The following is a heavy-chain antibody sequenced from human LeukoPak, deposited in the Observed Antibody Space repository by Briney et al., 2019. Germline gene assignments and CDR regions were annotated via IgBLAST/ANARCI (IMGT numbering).Heavy chain of an antibody. V-gene: IGHV3-74*01. J-gene: IGHJ3*02. D-gene: IGHD3/OR15-3a*01. CDR1: GFTFSRYW. Sequence: PGGPLRLSCAASGFTFSRYWMHWVRHAPGKGLLWVSRINSDGSSTYYADSVKGRFTTSRDNAKNALHLQMNSLTAEDTAVYYCVLDLFSSFAFDIWGQGTMVTVSS. CDR3: VLDLFSSFAFDI. CDR2: INSDGSST.